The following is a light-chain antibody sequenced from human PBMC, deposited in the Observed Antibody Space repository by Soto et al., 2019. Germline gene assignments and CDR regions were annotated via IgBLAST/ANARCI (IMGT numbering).Light chain of an antibody. J-gene: IGLJ2*01. CDR2: EDN. CDR1: SGSIASNY. V-gene: IGLV6-57*04. Sequence: NFMLTQPHSVSESPGKTVTISCTRSSGSIASNYVQWYQQRPGSAPTTVIFEDNQRPSGVLDRFSGSTDGSSNSASLTISGLQTEDEADYYCQSYDSSTVVFGGGTKLTVL. CDR3: QSYDSSTVV.